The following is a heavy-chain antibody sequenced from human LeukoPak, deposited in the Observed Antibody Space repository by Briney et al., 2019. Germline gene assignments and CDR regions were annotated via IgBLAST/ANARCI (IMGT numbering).Heavy chain of an antibody. CDR1: GYTFTSYD. Sequence: ASVKVSCKASGYTFTSYDINWVRQATGQGLEWMGWMNPNSSNTGYAQKFQGRVTMTRNTSISTAYMELSSLRSEDTAVYYCARSAAYYDFWSGYYASYYYYGMDVWGQGTTVTVSS. V-gene: IGHV1-8*01. D-gene: IGHD3-3*01. CDR3: ARSAAYYDFWSGYYASYYYYGMDV. CDR2: MNPNSSNT. J-gene: IGHJ6*02.